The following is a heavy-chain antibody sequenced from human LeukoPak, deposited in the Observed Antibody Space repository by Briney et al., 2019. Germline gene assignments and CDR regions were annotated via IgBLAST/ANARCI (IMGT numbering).Heavy chain of an antibody. J-gene: IGHJ6*02. CDR2: INPNSGGT. CDR3: ARDHQYCSSTSCYWDYYCYYGMDV. CDR1: GYTFTGYY. V-gene: IGHV1-2*02. D-gene: IGHD2-2*01. Sequence: GASVKVSCKASGYTFTGYYMHWVRQAPGQGLEWMGWINPNSGGTNYAQKFQGRVTMTRDTSISTAYMELSRLRSDDQAVYYCARDHQYCSSTSCYWDYYCYYGMDVWGQGTTVTVSS.